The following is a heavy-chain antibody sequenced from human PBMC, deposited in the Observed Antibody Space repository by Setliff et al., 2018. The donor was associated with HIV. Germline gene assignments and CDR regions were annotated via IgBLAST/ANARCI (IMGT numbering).Heavy chain of an antibody. V-gene: IGHV4-4*07. CDR1: GGSISSFY. D-gene: IGHD3-22*01. CDR2: LYTSGSA. Sequence: KPSETLSLTCTVSGGSISSFYWSWIRQPAGKGLEWIGRLYTSGSANYIPSLKSRVTMSVDTSKNQLSLRLSSVTAADTAVYYCARETNYDSSFHYMDVWGKGTTVTVSS. J-gene: IGHJ6*03. CDR3: ARETNYDSSFHYMDV.